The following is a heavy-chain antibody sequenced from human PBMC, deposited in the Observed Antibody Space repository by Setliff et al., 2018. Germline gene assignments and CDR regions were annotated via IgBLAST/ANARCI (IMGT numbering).Heavy chain of an antibody. Sequence: GASVKVSCKAPGYTFISYGISWVRRAPGQGLEWIGWISPYNGDTKLAQKLQGRVTMTTDTSTSTGYMELRSLISDDTAVYYCARSPPNRGVGQGHHMDVWGKGTTVTVSS. CDR3: ARSPPNRGVGQGHHMDV. J-gene: IGHJ6*03. D-gene: IGHD3-10*01. CDR2: ISPYNGDT. V-gene: IGHV1-18*01. CDR1: GYTFISYG.